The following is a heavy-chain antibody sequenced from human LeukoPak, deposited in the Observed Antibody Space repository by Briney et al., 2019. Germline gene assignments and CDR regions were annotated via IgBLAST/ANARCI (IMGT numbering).Heavy chain of an antibody. CDR1: RFTFSSYS. CDR2: ISSSSRTM. Sequence: GGSLRLSCAASRFTFSSYSMNWVRQAPGKGLEWVSYISSSSRTMYYADSVKGRFTISRDNSKNTLYLQMNSLRAEDTAVYYCAKKSGGITGTGDYWGQGTLVTVSS. D-gene: IGHD1-20*01. J-gene: IGHJ4*02. V-gene: IGHV3-48*01. CDR3: AKKSGGITGTGDY.